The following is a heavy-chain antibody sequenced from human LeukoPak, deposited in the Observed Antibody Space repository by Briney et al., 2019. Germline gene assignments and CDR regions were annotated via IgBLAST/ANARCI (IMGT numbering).Heavy chain of an antibody. J-gene: IGHJ4*02. CDR3: ARLTPPFDY. Sequence: GGSLRLSCAASGFTFSSYWMHWFRQAPGKGLVWVARINSDGRSTNYADSVKGRFTISRDNAKNTLYLQMNSLRAEDTAVYYCARLTPPFDYWGQGTLVTVSS. CDR1: GFTFSSYW. V-gene: IGHV3-74*01. CDR2: INSDGRST. D-gene: IGHD3-16*01.